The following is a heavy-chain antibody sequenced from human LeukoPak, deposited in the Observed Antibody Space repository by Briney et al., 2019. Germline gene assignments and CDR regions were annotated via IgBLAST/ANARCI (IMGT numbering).Heavy chain of an antibody. CDR2: INSDGSST. CDR3: ARAPWDYYYYMDV. D-gene: IGHD7-27*01. CDR1: GFTFSSYW. J-gene: IGHJ6*03. V-gene: IGHV3-74*01. Sequence: PGGSLRLSCAASGFTFSSYWMHWVRHAPGKGLVWVSRINSDGSSTSYADSVKGRFTISRDNAKNTLYLQMNSLRAEDTAVYYCARAPWDYYYYMDVWGKGTTVTVSS.